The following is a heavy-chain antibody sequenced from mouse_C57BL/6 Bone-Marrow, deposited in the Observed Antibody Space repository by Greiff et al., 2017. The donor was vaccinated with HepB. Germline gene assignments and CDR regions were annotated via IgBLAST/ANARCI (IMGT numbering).Heavy chain of an antibody. V-gene: IGHV1-62-2*01. CDR1: GYTFTEYN. J-gene: IGHJ1*03. Sequence: QVQLKQSGAELVKPGASVKLSCKASGYTFTEYNIHWVKQRSGQGLEWIGWFYPGSGSIKYNEKFKDKATLTADKSSSTVYMELSRLTSEDSAVYFCARHEDIGSSYPWYFDVWGTGTTVTVSS. CDR2: FYPGSGSI. CDR3: ARHEDIGSSYPWYFDV. D-gene: IGHD1-1*01.